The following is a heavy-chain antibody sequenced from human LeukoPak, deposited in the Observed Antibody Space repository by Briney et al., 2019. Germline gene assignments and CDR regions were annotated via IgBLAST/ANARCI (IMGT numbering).Heavy chain of an antibody. J-gene: IGHJ5*02. CDR3: ARGASSWFDP. CDR1: GASVSSYY. V-gene: IGHV4-34*01. Sequence: SETLSLTCTVSGASVSSYYWSWIRQPPGKGLEWIGEINHSGSTNYNPSLKSRVTVSVDTSKNQFSLKLSSVTAADTAVYYCARGASSWFDPWGQGTLVTVSS. CDR2: INHSGST.